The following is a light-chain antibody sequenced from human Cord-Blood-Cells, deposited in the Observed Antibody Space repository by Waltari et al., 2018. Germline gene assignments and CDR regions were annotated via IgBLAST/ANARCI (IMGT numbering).Light chain of an antibody. CDR3: AAWDVSLNGWV. J-gene: IGLJ3*02. CDR1: SSNIGNNA. Sequence: QSVLTQPPSVSEAPRQRVTISCSGSSSNIGNNAVNWYQQLPGKAPKLLIYYDDLLPSGVSDRFSCSKSGTSASLAISGLQSEDEADYYCAAWDVSLNGWVFGRGTKLTVL. CDR2: YDD. V-gene: IGLV1-36*01.